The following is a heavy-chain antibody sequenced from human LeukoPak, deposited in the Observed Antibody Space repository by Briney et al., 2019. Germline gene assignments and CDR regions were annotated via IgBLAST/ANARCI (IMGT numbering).Heavy chain of an antibody. CDR2: IYTSGST. CDR3: ARAPLPTNAFDI. J-gene: IGHJ3*02. CDR1: GGSISSGSYY. V-gene: IGHV4-61*02. Sequence: SETLSLTCTVSGGSISSGSYYWSWIRQPAGKGLEWIGRIYTSGSTNYNPSLKSRVTISVDTSKNQFSLKLSSVTAADTAVYYCARAPLPTNAFDIWGRGTMVTVSS.